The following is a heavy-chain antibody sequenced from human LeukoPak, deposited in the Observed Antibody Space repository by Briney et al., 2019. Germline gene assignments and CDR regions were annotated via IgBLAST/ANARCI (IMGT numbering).Heavy chain of an antibody. CDR1: GGSISSSY. D-gene: IGHD1-14*01. J-gene: IGHJ4*02. Sequence: SETLSLTRTVSGGSISSSYWSWIRQPPGRGLEWIGYIYYSGSTNYNPSLKSRVTISVDTSKNQFSLKLSSVTAADTAVYYCARVRTGFEYWGQGTLVTVSS. CDR2: IYYSGST. V-gene: IGHV4-59*01. CDR3: ARVRTGFEY.